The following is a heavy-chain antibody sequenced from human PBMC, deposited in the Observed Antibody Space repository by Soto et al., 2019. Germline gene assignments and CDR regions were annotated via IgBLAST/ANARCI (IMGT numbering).Heavy chain of an antibody. V-gene: IGHV1-8*01. CDR1: GYTFTSYD. CDR2: MNPNSGNT. J-gene: IGHJ6*03. Sequence: QVQLVQSGAEVKKPGASVKVSCKASGYTFTSYDINWVRRATGQGLEWMGWMNPNSGNTGYAQKFQGRVTMTRNTSISTAYMELSSLRSEDTAVYYCARGRTTYYDFWSGYYYYYMDVWGKGTTVTVSS. CDR3: ARGRTTYYDFWSGYYYYYMDV. D-gene: IGHD3-3*01.